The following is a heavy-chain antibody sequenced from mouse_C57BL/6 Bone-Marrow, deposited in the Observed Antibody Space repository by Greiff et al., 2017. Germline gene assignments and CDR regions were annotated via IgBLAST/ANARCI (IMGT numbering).Heavy chain of an antibody. CDR1: GYTFTSYW. CDR2: IYPTSGRT. D-gene: IGHD4-1*01. V-gene: IGHV1-55*01. J-gene: IGHJ2*01. CDR3: ARSGPLGRSFDY. Sequence: QVQLQQPGAELVKPGASVKMSCKASGYTFTSYWITWVKQRPGQGLEWIGDIYPTSGRTNYNEKFKSKAILTVDTSSNTAYMQLSSLTSEDSAVFYCARSGPLGRSFDYWGQGHTLPVSS.